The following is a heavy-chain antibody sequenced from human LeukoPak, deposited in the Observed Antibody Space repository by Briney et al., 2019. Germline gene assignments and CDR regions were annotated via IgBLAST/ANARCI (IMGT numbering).Heavy chain of an antibody. D-gene: IGHD2-2*01. J-gene: IGHJ5*02. CDR2: INAYNGNT. V-gene: IGHV1-18*01. Sequence: GASVKVSCKASGYTFTSYGISWVRQAPGQGLEWMGWINAYNGNTNYAQKLQGRVTMTTDTSTSTAYMELRSLRSDDTAVYYCARDVTRDIVVVPAANDWFDPWGQGTLVTVSS. CDR3: ARDVTRDIVVVPAANDWFDP. CDR1: GYTFTSYG.